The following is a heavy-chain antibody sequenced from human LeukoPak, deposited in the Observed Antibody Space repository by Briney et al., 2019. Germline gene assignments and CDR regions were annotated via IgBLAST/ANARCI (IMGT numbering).Heavy chain of an antibody. V-gene: IGHV3-21*01. CDR3: ARDLRGYFDWLPFDL. CDR2: ISSSSSYI. J-gene: IGHJ2*01. Sequence: GGSLRLSCAASGFIFSTYWMNWVRQAPGKGLEWVSSISSSSSYIYYADSVKGRFTISRDNAKNSLYLQMNSLRAEDTAVYYCARDLRGYFDWLPFDLWGRGTLVTVSS. CDR1: GFIFSTYW. D-gene: IGHD3-9*01.